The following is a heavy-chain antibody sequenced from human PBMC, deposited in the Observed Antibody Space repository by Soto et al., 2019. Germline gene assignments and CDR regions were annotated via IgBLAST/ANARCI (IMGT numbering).Heavy chain of an antibody. CDR3: ARHRYSTEGGHAFDI. Sequence: SETLSLTCTVSGCSISSYYWSWIRQPPGKGLEWIGYIYYSGSTNYNPSLKSRVTISVDTSKNQFSLKLSSVTAADTAVYYCARHRYSTEGGHAFDIWGQGTMVTVSS. CDR1: GCSISSYY. D-gene: IGHD4-4*01. J-gene: IGHJ3*02. V-gene: IGHV4-59*08. CDR2: IYYSGST.